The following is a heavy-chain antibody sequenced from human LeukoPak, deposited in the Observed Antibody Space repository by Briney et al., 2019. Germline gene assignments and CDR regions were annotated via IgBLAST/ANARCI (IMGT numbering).Heavy chain of an antibody. V-gene: IGHV3-7*01. Sequence: GGSLRLSCAASGFTFSSYWMSWVRQAPGKGLEWVANIKQDGSEKHYVDSVKGRFTISRDNAKNLVYLQMNSLRAEDTAMYYCARDITYYDFWSGYTYWGQGTLATVSS. CDR3: ARDITYYDFWSGYTY. D-gene: IGHD3-3*01. CDR1: GFTFSSYW. CDR2: IKQDGSEK. J-gene: IGHJ4*02.